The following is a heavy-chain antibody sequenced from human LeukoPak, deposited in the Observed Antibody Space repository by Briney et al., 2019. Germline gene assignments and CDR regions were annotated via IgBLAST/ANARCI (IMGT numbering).Heavy chain of an antibody. CDR2: IYHSGST. Sequence: PSETLSLTCAVSGGSISSGGYSWGWIRQPPGKGLEWIGYIYHSGSTYYNPSLKSRVTISVDRSKNQFSLKLSSVTAADTAVYYCARGDGYSYGYGYYFDYWGQGTLVTVSS. V-gene: IGHV4-30-2*01. D-gene: IGHD5-18*01. J-gene: IGHJ4*02. CDR3: ARGDGYSYGYGYYFDY. CDR1: GGSISSGGYS.